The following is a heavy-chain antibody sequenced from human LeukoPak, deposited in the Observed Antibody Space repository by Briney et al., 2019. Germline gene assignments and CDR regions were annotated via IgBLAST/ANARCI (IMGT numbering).Heavy chain of an antibody. CDR3: AGGSGYLITS. D-gene: IGHD3-9*01. Sequence: GSLRLSCAASGFTFRSYWMNWVRQAPGKGLEWLAIIKQDGSEKHYKGSVEGRFTISRDNAKNSLHLQMNSLRAEDTAVYYCAGGSGYLITSWGQGTLVTVSS. J-gene: IGHJ5*02. CDR2: IKQDGSEK. V-gene: IGHV3-7*01. CDR1: GFTFRSYW.